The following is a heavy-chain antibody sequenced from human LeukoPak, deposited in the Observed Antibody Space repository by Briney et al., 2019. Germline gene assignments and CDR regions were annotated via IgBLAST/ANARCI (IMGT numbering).Heavy chain of an antibody. V-gene: IGHV3-11*04. CDR2: ISSSGSTI. D-gene: IGHD1-26*01. J-gene: IGHJ4*02. Sequence: GGSLRLSCAASGFTFSDYYMSWIRQAPGKGLEWVSYISSSGSTIYYADSVKGRFTISRDNAKNSLYLQMNSLRAEDTAVYYCARDKIVGATYFDYWGQGTLVTVSS. CDR1: GFTFSDYY. CDR3: ARDKIVGATYFDY.